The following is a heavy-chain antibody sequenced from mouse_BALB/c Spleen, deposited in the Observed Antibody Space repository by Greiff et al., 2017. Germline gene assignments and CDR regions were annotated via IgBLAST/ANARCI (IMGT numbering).Heavy chain of an antibody. V-gene: IGHV1S81*02. CDR2: INPSNGRT. Sequence: QVQLQQPGAELVKPGASVKLSCKASGYTFTSYWMHWVKQRPGQGLEWIGEINPSNGRTNYNEKFKSKATLTVDKSSSTAYMQLSSLTSEDSAVYYCASYYRYDVGFDVWGAGTTVTVSS. D-gene: IGHD2-14*01. CDR3: ASYYRYDVGFDV. J-gene: IGHJ1*01. CDR1: GYTFTSYW.